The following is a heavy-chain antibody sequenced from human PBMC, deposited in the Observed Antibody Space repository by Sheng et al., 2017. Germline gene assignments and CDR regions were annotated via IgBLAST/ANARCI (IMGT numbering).Heavy chain of an antibody. CDR2: INHSGST. D-gene: IGHD2-2*01. Sequence: QVQLQQWGAGLLKPSETLSLTCAVYGGSFSGYYWSWIRQPPGKGLEWIGEINHSGSTNYNPSLKSRVTISVDTSKNQFSLKLSSVTAADTAVYYCARWVASINYCSSTSCSGRLNWFTPGAREPWSPSP. CDR3: ARWVASINYCSSTSCSGRLNWFTP. V-gene: IGHV4-34*01. J-gene: IGHJ5*02. CDR1: GGSFSGYY.